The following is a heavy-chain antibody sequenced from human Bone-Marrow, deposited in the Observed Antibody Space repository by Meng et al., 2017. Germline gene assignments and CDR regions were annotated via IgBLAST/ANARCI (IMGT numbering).Heavy chain of an antibody. Sequence: VLSGNEVKKPGDSVKVSCKASGYTFTGYYIHWIRQAPGQGLEWMGRINPNRGDTNFAQQFQGRVTLTRDTSISTAYMELTSLRSDDTAIYYCARHRIVAAALITELNWFDPWGQGTLVTVSS. V-gene: IGHV1-2*06. J-gene: IGHJ5*02. CDR3: ARHRIVAAALITELNWFDP. CDR2: INPNRGDT. CDR1: GYTFTGYY. D-gene: IGHD6-13*01.